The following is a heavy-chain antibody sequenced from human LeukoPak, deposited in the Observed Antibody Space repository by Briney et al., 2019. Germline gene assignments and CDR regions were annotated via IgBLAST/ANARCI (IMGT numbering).Heavy chain of an antibody. J-gene: IGHJ6*04. V-gene: IGHV3-74*01. CDR3: TRDYYYRMDV. CDR2: IEGDGTGT. CDR1: GFTFSDNW. Sequence: GGSLRLSCAASGFTFSDNWMHWVRQAPGKGLVWVSRIEGDGTGTVYADSVKGRFTISRDNAKNTLYLQMSSLRAEDTAVYYRTRDYYYRMDVWGKGPTVTVSS.